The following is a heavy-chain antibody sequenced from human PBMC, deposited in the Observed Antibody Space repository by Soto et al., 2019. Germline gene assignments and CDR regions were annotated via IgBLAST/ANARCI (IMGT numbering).Heavy chain of an antibody. CDR2: VYYSGST. J-gene: IGHJ4*02. CDR1: GDSITSGGYY. V-gene: IGHV4-61*08. CDR3: ARSEVTLSGYFDY. D-gene: IGHD4-4*01. Sequence: PSETLSLTCNVSGDSITSGGYYWSWIRQQPGKGLEWIGYVYYSGSTNYNPSLKSRVTISVDTSKNQFSLKLSSVTAADTAVYYCARSEVTLSGYFDYWGQGTLVTVSS.